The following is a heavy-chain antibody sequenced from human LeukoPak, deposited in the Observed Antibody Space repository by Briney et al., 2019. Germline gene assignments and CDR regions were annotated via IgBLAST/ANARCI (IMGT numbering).Heavy chain of an antibody. CDR3: ASRNVDTAMGTFDP. D-gene: IGHD5-18*01. CDR2: INHSGST. CDR1: GGSFSGYY. J-gene: IGHJ5*02. Sequence: SETLSLTCAVYGGSFSGYYWSWIRQPPGKGLEWIGEINHSGSTNYNPSLKSRVTISVDTSKNQFSLKLSSVTAADTAVYYCASRNVDTAMGTFDPWGQGTLVTVSS. V-gene: IGHV4-34*01.